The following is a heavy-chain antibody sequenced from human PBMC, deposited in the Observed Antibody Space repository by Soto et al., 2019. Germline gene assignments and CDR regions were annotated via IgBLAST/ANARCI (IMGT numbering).Heavy chain of an antibody. CDR3: ARQGRDGYLGSDY. CDR1: GGSISSISYY. D-gene: IGHD5-12*01. V-gene: IGHV4-39*01. J-gene: IGHJ4*02. Sequence: QLQLQESGPGLVKPSETLSLTCTVSGGSISSISYYWGWIRQPPGKGLEWIGSIYYSGSTYYNPSHQGRVTISVDTSKNQFSLKLSSVTAADTAVYYCARQGRDGYLGSDYWGQGTLVTVSS. CDR2: IYYSGST.